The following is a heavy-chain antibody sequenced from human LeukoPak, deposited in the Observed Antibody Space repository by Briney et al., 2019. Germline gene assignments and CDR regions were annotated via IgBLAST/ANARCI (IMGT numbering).Heavy chain of an antibody. CDR1: GGSISSSSYY. CDR2: IYYSGST. Sequence: PSETLSLTCTVSGGSISSSSYYWGWIRRPPGKGLEWIGSIYYSGSTYYNPSLKSRVTISVDTSKNQFSLKLSSVTAADTAVYYCARGGGWHYDFWSGYYTTIFDYWGQGTLVTVSS. CDR3: ARGGGWHYDFWSGYYTTIFDY. V-gene: IGHV4-39*01. D-gene: IGHD3-3*01. J-gene: IGHJ4*02.